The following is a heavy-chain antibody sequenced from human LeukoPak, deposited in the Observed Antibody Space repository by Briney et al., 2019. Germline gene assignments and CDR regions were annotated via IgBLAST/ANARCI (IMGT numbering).Heavy chain of an antibody. Sequence: SETLSLTCTVSGGSISSYYWGWIRQPAGKGLEWIGRIYTSGSTNYNPSLKSRVTTSVDTSKNQFSLKLSSVTAADTAVYYCATNSGSYGWFDPWGQGTLVTVSS. CDR2: IYTSGST. D-gene: IGHD1-26*01. V-gene: IGHV4-4*07. CDR1: GGSISSYY. J-gene: IGHJ5*02. CDR3: ATNSGSYGWFDP.